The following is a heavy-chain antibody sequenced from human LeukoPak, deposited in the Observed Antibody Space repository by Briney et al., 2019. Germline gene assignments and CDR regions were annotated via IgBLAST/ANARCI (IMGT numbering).Heavy chain of an antibody. CDR3: ASVTMVRGVKRNWFDP. J-gene: IGHJ5*02. CDR2: IIPIFGTA. D-gene: IGHD3-10*01. CDR1: GYTFTSYA. Sequence: ASVKVSCKASGYTFTSYAISWVRQAPGQGLEWMGGIIPIFGTANYAQKFQGRVTITADESTSTAYMELSSLRSEDTAVYYCASVTMVRGVKRNWFDPWGQGTLVTVSS. V-gene: IGHV1-69*13.